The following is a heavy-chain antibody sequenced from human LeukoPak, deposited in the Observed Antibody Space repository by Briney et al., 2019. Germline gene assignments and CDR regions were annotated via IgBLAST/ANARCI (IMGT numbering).Heavy chain of an antibody. CDR1: GFTFSSYS. V-gene: IGHV3-21*01. J-gene: IGHJ4*02. D-gene: IGHD2-15*01. CDR3: AREYCSGGSCYSGGSYFDY. Sequence: PGGSLRLSCAASGFTFSSYSMNWVRQAPGKGLEWVSSISSSSSYIYYADSVKGRFTISRDNAKNSLYLHMNSLIAEDTAVYYCAREYCSGGSCYSGGSYFDYWGQGTLVTVSS. CDR2: ISSSSSYI.